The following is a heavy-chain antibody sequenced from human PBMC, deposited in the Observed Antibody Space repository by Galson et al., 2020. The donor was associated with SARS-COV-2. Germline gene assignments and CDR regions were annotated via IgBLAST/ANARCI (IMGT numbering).Heavy chain of an antibody. J-gene: IGHJ6*03. CDR3: ARDPITIFGVVSQCDNYMDV. CDR2: IWYDGSNK. V-gene: IGHV3-33*01. Sequence: GGSLRLSCAASGFTFSSYGMHWVRQAPGKGLEWVAVIWYDGSNKYYADSVKGRFTISRDNSKNTLYLQMNSLRAEDTAVYYCARDPITIFGVVSQCDNYMDVWGKGTTVTVSS. CDR1: GFTFSSYG. D-gene: IGHD3-3*01.